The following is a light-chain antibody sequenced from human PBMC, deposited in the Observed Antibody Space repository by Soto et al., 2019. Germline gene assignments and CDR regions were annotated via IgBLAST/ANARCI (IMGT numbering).Light chain of an antibody. Sequence: EIVMTQSPATLSVSPGERATLSCRASQSVSSNLAWYQQKPGQAPRLLIYDASTRATGIPARFSGSRSGTEFPLTISSLQSEDFAVYYCQQYNNWPPTFGQGTRLEIK. V-gene: IGKV3-15*01. CDR1: QSVSSN. J-gene: IGKJ5*01. CDR2: DAS. CDR3: QQYNNWPPT.